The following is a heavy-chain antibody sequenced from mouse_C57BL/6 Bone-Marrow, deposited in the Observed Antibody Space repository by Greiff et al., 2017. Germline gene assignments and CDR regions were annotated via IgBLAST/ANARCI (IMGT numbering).Heavy chain of an antibody. CDR2: LSYDGSN. Sequence: EVQLVEPGPGLVKPSPSLSLTCSVTGYSITSGYYWNWIRQFPGNKLEWMGYLSYDGSNNYNTSLKNRISITRDTSKNYYFMKLNSVTTEDTATYNCARQCDYWGQGTTLTVSA. J-gene: IGHJ2*01. CDR1: GYSITSGYY. V-gene: IGHV3-6*01. CDR3: ARQCDY.